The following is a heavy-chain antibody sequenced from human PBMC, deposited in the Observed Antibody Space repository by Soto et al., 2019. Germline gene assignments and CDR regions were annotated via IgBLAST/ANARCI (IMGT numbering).Heavy chain of an antibody. V-gene: IGHV1-69*02. J-gene: IGHJ4*02. CDR3: ATSFRSWSRSFDY. CDR2: FNPILSFS. Sequence: QVQLVQSGAEVKKPGSSVKVSCKASGDTFNFYTINWVRQAPGLGLEWMGRFNPILSFSNSALKFQGRVTITAYKSTSTAYMVLSSLRSEDTAIHYCATSFRSWSRSFDYWGQGALATVSS. CDR1: GDTFNFYT. D-gene: IGHD3-10*01.